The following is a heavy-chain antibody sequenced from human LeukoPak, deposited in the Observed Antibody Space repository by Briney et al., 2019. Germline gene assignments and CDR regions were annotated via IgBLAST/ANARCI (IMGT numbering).Heavy chain of an antibody. Sequence: GGSLRLSCAASGFTFSSYAMSWVRQAPGKGLEWVSAISGSGGSTYYADSVKGLFTIPRDNSKNTLYLQMNSLRAEDTAVYYCAKGHRYSNYFDYWGQGTLVTVSS. CDR3: AKGHRYSNYFDY. J-gene: IGHJ4*02. CDR2: ISGSGGST. CDR1: GFTFSSYA. D-gene: IGHD4-11*01. V-gene: IGHV3-23*01.